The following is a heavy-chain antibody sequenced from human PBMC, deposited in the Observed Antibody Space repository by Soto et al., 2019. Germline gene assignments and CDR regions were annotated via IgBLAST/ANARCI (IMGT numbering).Heavy chain of an antibody. CDR1: GCSFTSYW. Sequence: GESLKISCKGSGCSFTSYWIGWVRQMPGKGLEWMGIIYPGDSDTRYSPSFQGQVTISADKSISTAYLQWSSLKASDTAMYYCARHNGGYSYGYVSYYYYGMDVWGQGTTVTVSS. CDR3: ARHNGGYSYGYVSYYYYGMDV. J-gene: IGHJ6*02. V-gene: IGHV5-51*01. D-gene: IGHD5-18*01. CDR2: IYPGDSDT.